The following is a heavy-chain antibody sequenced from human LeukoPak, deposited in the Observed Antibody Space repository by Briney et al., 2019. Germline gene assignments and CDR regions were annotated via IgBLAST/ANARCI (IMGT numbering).Heavy chain of an antibody. J-gene: IGHJ4*02. D-gene: IGHD1-26*01. Sequence: SESLSLTCTVSGGSISSYFWSWFRQPPGKGLEWIGYISYSGSTNYNPSLKSRITISLDTSKNQFSLKLSSVTAADTAVYYCARRRERRRTDRFDYFDYWGQGALVAVSS. CDR1: GGSISSYF. CDR2: ISYSGST. V-gene: IGHV4-59*08. CDR3: ARRRERRRTDRFDYFDY.